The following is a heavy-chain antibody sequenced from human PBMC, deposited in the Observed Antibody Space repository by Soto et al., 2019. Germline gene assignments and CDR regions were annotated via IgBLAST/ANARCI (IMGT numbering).Heavy chain of an antibody. CDR2: IYYSGST. V-gene: IGHV4-59*01. CDR1: GGSISSYY. Sequence: QVQLQESGPGLVKPSETLSLTCTVSGGSISSYYWSWIRQPPGKGLEWIGYIYYSGSTNYNPSLKSRVTISVDTSKNQFSLKLSSVTAADTAVYYCARSTMIVVGLDAFDIWGQGTMVTVSS. D-gene: IGHD3-22*01. J-gene: IGHJ3*02. CDR3: ARSTMIVVGLDAFDI.